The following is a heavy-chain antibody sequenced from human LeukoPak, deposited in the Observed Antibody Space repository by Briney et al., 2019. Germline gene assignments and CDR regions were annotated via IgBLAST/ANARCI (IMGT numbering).Heavy chain of an antibody. Sequence: SETLSLTCTVSGDSISRTTFYWGWIREPPGKGLEWIGSMYYNGNPYYKPSLKSRVTMSIDLSKNQFSLNLTSVTAADTAIYYCAKHASWFDPWGQGTLVTVSS. CDR1: GDSISRTTFY. CDR2: MYYNGNP. V-gene: IGHV4-39*01. J-gene: IGHJ5*02. CDR3: AKHASWFDP.